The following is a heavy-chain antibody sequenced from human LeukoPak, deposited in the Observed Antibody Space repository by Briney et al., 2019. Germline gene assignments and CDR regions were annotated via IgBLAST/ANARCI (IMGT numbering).Heavy chain of an antibody. Sequence: GGSLRLSCAASAFTFTNYAINWVRQAPGRGLEWVAIVTGRGFSTYYSVSVKGRFTVSRDNSKNTVYLQMNSLSVEDTAVYYCAKDLPAAGSSSSGYYYYAMDVWGQGTTVTVSS. V-gene: IGHV3-23*01. CDR3: AKDLPAAGSSSSGYYYYAMDV. CDR2: VTGRGFST. J-gene: IGHJ6*02. CDR1: AFTFTNYA.